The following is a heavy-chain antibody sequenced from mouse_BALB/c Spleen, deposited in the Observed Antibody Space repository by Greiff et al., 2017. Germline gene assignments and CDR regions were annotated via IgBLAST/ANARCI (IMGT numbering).Heavy chain of an antibody. CDR3: ARTLDYYGAWFAY. V-gene: IGHV5-17*02. CDR1: GFTFSSFG. D-gene: IGHD1-2*01. CDR2: ISSGSSTI. Sequence: EVKLMESGGGLVQPGGSRKLSCAASGFTFSSFGMHWVRQAPEKGLEWVAYISSGSSTIYYADTVKGRFTISRDNPKNTLFLQMTSLRSEDTAMYYCARTLDYYGAWFAYWGQGTLVTVSA. J-gene: IGHJ3*01.